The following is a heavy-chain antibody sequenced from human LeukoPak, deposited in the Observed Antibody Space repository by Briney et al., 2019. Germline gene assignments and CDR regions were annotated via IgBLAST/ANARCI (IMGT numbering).Heavy chain of an antibody. Sequence: GGSLRLSCAASGFTFSSYAMSWVRQAPGKGLEWVSAISGSGGSTYYADSVKGRFTISRDNSKNTLYLQMNSLRAEDTAVYYCAKDRVYYDSSGYYYPEYFQHWGQGTLSPSPQ. D-gene: IGHD3-22*01. CDR1: GFTFSSYA. CDR3: AKDRVYYDSSGYYYPEYFQH. J-gene: IGHJ1*01. CDR2: ISGSGGST. V-gene: IGHV3-23*01.